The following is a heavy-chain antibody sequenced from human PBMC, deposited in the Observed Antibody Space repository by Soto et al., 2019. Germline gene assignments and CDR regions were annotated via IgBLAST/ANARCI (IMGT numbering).Heavy chain of an antibody. J-gene: IGHJ4*02. D-gene: IGHD6-19*01. CDR2: IYYSGST. CDR3: ARGHSSGWCGVYFDY. V-gene: IGHV4-59*01. CDR1: GGSISSYY. Sequence: PSETLSLTCTVSGGSISSYYWGWIRQPPGKGLEWIGYIYYSGSTNYNPSLKSRVTISVDTSKNQFSLKLSSVTAADTAVYYCARGHSSGWCGVYFDYWGQGTLVTVSS.